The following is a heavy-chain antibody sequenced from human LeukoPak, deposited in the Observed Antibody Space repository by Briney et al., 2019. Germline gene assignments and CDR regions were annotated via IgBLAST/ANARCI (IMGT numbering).Heavy chain of an antibody. V-gene: IGHV4-59*01. CDR3: AKSNGYGLVDI. CDR1: GGSIGSFF. Sequence: PSETLSLTCTVSGGSIGSFFWSWIRQPPGKALEWIGYIHYSGSTKYNPSLKSRVTISVDTSENQFSLTLNSVTAADTAVYYCAKSNGYGLVDIWGQGTMVTVSS. J-gene: IGHJ3*02. CDR2: IHYSGST. D-gene: IGHD3-10*01.